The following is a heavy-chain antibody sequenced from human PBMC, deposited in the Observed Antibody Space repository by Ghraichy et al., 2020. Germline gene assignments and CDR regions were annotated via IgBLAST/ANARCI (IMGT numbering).Heavy chain of an antibody. CDR3: AKGGDYYDSWSAGFDY. Sequence: SVKVSCKASGGTFSSYAISWVRQAPGQGLEWMGGIIPIFGTANYAQKFQGRVTITADESTSTAYMELSSLRSEDTAVYYCAKGGDYYDSWSAGFDYWGQGTLVTVSS. J-gene: IGHJ4*02. CDR1: GGTFSSYA. V-gene: IGHV1-69*13. D-gene: IGHD3-22*01. CDR2: IIPIFGTA.